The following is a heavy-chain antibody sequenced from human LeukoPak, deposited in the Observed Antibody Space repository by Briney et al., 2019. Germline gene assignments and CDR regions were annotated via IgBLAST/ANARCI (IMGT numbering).Heavy chain of an antibody. J-gene: IGHJ5*02. Sequence: SETLSLTCAVSGYSISSGYYWGWIRQPPRKGLEWIGNFYHSGSTYYNPSLKSRVTISVDTSKNQFSLKLSSVTAADTAVYYCARGPVGSGWVINWFDPWGQGTLVTVSS. CDR2: FYHSGST. V-gene: IGHV4-38-2*01. CDR1: GYSISSGYY. CDR3: ARGPVGSGWVINWFDP. D-gene: IGHD6-19*01.